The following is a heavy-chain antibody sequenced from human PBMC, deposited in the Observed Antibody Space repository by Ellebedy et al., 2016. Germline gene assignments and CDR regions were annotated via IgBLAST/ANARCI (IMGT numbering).Heavy chain of an antibody. CDR2: IYYSGST. CDR1: GGSISSYY. D-gene: IGHD6-19*01. Sequence: SETLSLTCTVSGGSISSYYWSWIRQPPGKGLEWIGYIYYSGSTNYNPSLKSRVTISVDTSKNQFSLKLSSVTAADTAVYYCARQGIEAVAGRDYWYFDLWGRGTLVTVSS. V-gene: IGHV4-59*08. J-gene: IGHJ2*01. CDR3: ARQGIEAVAGRDYWYFDL.